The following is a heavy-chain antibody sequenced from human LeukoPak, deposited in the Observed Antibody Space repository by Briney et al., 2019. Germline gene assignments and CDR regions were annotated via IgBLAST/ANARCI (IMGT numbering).Heavy chain of an antibody. CDR1: GGSISSSYW. D-gene: IGHD3-16*01. Sequence: SETLSLTCAVSGGSISSSYWWSWVRQPPGKGLEWIGEIYPSGSANYNPSLKGRVTISVDKSKNQVSLKLNSVTAADTAVYYCARVGVTPLMGRFDYWGQGTLVTVSS. CDR3: ARVGVTPLMGRFDY. V-gene: IGHV4-4*02. CDR2: IYPSGSA. J-gene: IGHJ4*02.